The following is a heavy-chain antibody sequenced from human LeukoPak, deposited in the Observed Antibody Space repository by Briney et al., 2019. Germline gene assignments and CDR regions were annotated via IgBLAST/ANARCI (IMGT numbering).Heavy chain of an antibody. CDR1: GFTFSNAW. Sequence: GGSLRLSCAASGFTFSNAWMSWVRQAPGKGLEWVGRIKSKTNGETTDYAAPVKGRFTISRDDSKNTLYLQMNSLKTEDTAVYYCTTDRGGNPDYWGQGTLVTVSS. CDR2: IKSKTNGETT. D-gene: IGHD3-10*01. CDR3: TTDRGGNPDY. J-gene: IGHJ4*02. V-gene: IGHV3-15*01.